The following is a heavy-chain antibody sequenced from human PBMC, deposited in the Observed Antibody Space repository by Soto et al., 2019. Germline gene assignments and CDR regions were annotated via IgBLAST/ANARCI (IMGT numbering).Heavy chain of an antibody. CDR1: GYTFTSYY. V-gene: IGHV1-46*01. D-gene: IGHD1-26*01. CDR2: INPSGGST. CDR3: AARSGRDPYYFDY. Sequence: GASVKVSCKASGYTFTSYYMHWVRQAPGQGLEWMGIINPSGGSTSYAQRLQGRVTMTTDRTTSTAYMELRSLRSDGTAVYYCAARSGRDPYYFDYWGQGTLVTVSS. J-gene: IGHJ4*02.